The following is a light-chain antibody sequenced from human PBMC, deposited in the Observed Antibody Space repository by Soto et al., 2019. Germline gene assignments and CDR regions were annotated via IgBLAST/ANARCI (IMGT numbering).Light chain of an antibody. V-gene: IGLV2-14*01. J-gene: IGLJ3*02. Sequence: SALTQPASVSGSPGQSITISCTGTSSDVGGYNYVSWYPQHPGKAPKLMIYEVSNRPSGVSNRFSGAKSGNTASLTISGLQAEDEADYYCNSYTSSSTWVFGGGTKVTVL. CDR2: EVS. CDR1: SSDVGGYNY. CDR3: NSYTSSSTWV.